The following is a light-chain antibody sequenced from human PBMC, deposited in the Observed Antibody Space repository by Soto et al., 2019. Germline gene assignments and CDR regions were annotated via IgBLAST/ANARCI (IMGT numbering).Light chain of an antibody. CDR2: EAS. J-gene: IGKJ1*01. CDR1: QDISNN. Sequence: DIQMTQSPSSLSASVGDRVTITCHASQDISNNLNWYQQKPGNAPKLQIYEASNLETGVPSRFSGSGYGTDFTITRSGLQHADIATYYSRHYYNLPPTFGQGTKVEIK. V-gene: IGKV1-33*01. CDR3: RHYYNLPPT.